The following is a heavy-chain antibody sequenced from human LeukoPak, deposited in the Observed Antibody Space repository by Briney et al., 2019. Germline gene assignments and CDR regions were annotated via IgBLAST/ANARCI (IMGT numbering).Heavy chain of an antibody. J-gene: IGHJ4*02. CDR2: ISGSDAST. V-gene: IGHV3-23*01. CDR1: GFTFSTSA. CDR3: AKRSSGSWCFDS. D-gene: IGHD6-13*01. Sequence: GGSLRLSCAASGFTFSTSAMSWVRQAPGKGLDWVSSISGSDASTYYEDSVKGRFTISRDNSKNTLFLQMNSLRADDAALYYCAKRSSGSWCFDSWGQGTLVTVSS.